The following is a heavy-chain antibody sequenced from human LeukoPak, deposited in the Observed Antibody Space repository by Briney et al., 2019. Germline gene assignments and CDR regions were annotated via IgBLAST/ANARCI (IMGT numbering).Heavy chain of an antibody. J-gene: IGHJ4*02. CDR1: GYTFTGYY. V-gene: IGHV1-2*06. Sequence: ASVKVSCKACGYTFTGYYMHWVRQAPGQGLEWMGRINPNSGGTNYAQKFQGRVTMTRDTSISTAYMELSRLRSDDTAVYYCARDRHYYDSSGHFDYWGQGTLVTVSS. D-gene: IGHD3-22*01. CDR3: ARDRHYYDSSGHFDY. CDR2: INPNSGGT.